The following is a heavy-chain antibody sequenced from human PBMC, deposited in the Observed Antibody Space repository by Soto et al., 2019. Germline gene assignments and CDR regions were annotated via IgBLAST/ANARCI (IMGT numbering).Heavy chain of an antibody. CDR3: ASSGYCSRTSCYSGNWYSDL. D-gene: IGHD2-2*01. CDR2: IIPIFGTA. Sequence: SVKLSCEASGGNLSSHDMSCVRQAPGQGLEWMGGIIPIFGTANYAKKFQGRVTMTADKSTSTAYMELSSLRSEDTALYYCASSGYCSRTSCYSGNWYSDLWGRGTLLPFSP. J-gene: IGHJ2*01. CDR1: GGNLSSHD. V-gene: IGHV1-69*06.